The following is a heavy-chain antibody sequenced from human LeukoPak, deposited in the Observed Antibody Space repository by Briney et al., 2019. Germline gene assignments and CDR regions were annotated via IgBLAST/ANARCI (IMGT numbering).Heavy chain of an antibody. V-gene: IGHV1-2*02. CDR1: GYTFTGYY. Sequence: ASVKVSCKASGYTFTGYYMHWVREAPGQGLEWMGWINPNSGGTNYAQKFQGRVTMTRDTSISTAYMELSRLRSDDTAVYYCARDLSPYGDYEDWGQGTLVTVSS. CDR2: INPNSGGT. CDR3: ARDLSPYGDYED. D-gene: IGHD4-17*01. J-gene: IGHJ4*02.